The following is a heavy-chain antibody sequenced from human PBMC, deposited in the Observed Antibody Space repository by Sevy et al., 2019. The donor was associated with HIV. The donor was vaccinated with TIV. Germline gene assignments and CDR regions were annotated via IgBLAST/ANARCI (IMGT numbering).Heavy chain of an antibody. CDR1: GGSLSRGYW. J-gene: IGHJ5*02. V-gene: IGHV4-4*02. D-gene: IGHD6-19*01. CDR2: INHLGTT. CDR3: ARDREALAGIHLFDP. Sequence: SETLSLTCAVSGGSLSRGYWWTWVRQPPGKGLEWIGEINHLGTTNYNPSLKSRATISIDKSKNHFSLKLTSVTAADTAVYYCARDREALAGIHLFDPWGQGTLVTVSS.